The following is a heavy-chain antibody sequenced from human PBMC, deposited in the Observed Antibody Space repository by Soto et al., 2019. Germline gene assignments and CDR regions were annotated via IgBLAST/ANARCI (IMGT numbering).Heavy chain of an antibody. CDR3: ARLDRPTVAGTCNN. J-gene: IGHJ4*02. Sequence: PGESLKISCQGSGYDFTKYWITWVRQVPGKGLEWMARIDPGDSYSDYSPSFRGHVTMSIDKSTSTAHLQWTSLRTSDTAIYYCARLDRPTVAGTCNNWGPGTQVTVSS. CDR1: GYDFTKYW. CDR2: IDPGDSYS. V-gene: IGHV5-10-1*01. D-gene: IGHD6-19*01.